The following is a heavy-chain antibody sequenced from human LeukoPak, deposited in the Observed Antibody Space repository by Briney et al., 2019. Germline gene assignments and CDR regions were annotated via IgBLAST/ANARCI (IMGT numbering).Heavy chain of an antibody. CDR1: GYTFTGYY. V-gene: IGHV1-2*02. J-gene: IGHJ4*02. Sequence: GASVKVSCKASGYTFTGYYMHWVRQAPGQGLEWMGWINPNSGGTNYAQKFQGRVTMTRDTSISTAYMELSRLRSDDTAVYYCARDRGNTMVRGVMDYWGQGTLVTVSS. D-gene: IGHD3-10*01. CDR3: ARDRGNTMVRGVMDY. CDR2: INPNSGGT.